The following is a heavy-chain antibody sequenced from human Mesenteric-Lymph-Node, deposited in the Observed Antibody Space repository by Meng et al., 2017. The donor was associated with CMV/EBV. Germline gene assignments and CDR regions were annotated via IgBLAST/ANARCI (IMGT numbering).Heavy chain of an antibody. J-gene: IGHJ4*02. Sequence: QVQLVVSGAAVKKPGASVRVSCKASGFTFIVYYINWVRQAPGQGLEWMGRINPKAGGRSYAQNFQGRVTMTRDTSITTAYMEVNRLNSDDTAMYHCARDRDTDWYSPFDYWGPGTLVTVSS. D-gene: IGHD3-9*01. CDR1: GFTFIVYY. V-gene: IGHV1-2*06. CDR3: ARDRDTDWYSPFDY. CDR2: INPKAGGR.